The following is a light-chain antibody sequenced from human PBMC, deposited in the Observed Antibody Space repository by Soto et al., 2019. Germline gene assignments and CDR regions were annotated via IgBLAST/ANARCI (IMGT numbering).Light chain of an antibody. CDR2: GAS. CDR3: QQYNNWWT. CDR1: QSVKSN. J-gene: IGKJ1*01. V-gene: IGKV3-15*01. Sequence: EIVMTQSPATLSVSPGERATLSCRASQSVKSNLAWYQQKPGQAPRLLISGASTRATGIPARFSGSGSETEFTLTISSLQSEDFAVYYCQQYNNWWTFGQGTKVEMK.